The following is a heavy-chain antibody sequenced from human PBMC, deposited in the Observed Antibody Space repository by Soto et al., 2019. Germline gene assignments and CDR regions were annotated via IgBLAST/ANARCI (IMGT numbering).Heavy chain of an antibody. V-gene: IGHV1-2*02. D-gene: IGHD4-17*01. J-gene: IGHJ6*02. CDR1: GYTFTGYY. Sequence: ASVKVSCKASGYTFTGYYMHWVRQAPGQGPEWMGWVNPSNGGTAYARKFRGRVTMTRDTSISAAYMELTRLRSDDTAVYYCARVFGGGGYADSLAPSQSYGVDVWGQGTKVTVSS. CDR3: ARVFGGGGYADSLAPSQSYGVDV. CDR2: VNPSNGGT.